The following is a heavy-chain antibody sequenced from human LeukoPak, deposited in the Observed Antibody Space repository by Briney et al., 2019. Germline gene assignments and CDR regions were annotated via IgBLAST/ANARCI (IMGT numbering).Heavy chain of an antibody. J-gene: IGHJ4*02. Sequence: SETLSLTCTVSGGSISSSSYYWAWIRQPPGKGLEWIGSIYYSGTTYNNPSLKSRVTISVDTSKNQFSLKLSSVTATGTAVYYCARTYSSGWYGGDYFDYWGQGTLVTVSS. V-gene: IGHV4-39*01. CDR1: GGSISSSSYY. CDR3: ARTYSSGWYGGDYFDY. CDR2: IYYSGTT. D-gene: IGHD6-19*01.